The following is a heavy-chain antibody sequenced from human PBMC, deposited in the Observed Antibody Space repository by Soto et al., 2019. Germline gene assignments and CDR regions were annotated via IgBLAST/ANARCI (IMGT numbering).Heavy chain of an antibody. CDR2: ISYDGSNK. Sequence: GGSLRLSCAASGFTFSSYGMHWVRQAPGKGLEWVAVISYDGSNKYYADSVKGRFTISRDNSKNTLYLQMNSLRAEDTAVYYCAKDRYDSSGSPGYWGQGTLVTVSS. D-gene: IGHD3-22*01. J-gene: IGHJ4*02. V-gene: IGHV3-30*18. CDR3: AKDRYDSSGSPGY. CDR1: GFTFSSYG.